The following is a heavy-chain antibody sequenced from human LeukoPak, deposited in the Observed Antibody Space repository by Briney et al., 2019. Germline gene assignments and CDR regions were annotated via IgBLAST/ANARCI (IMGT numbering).Heavy chain of an antibody. CDR3: AIGRAMIVVVPLDY. V-gene: IGHV1-2*02. J-gene: IGHJ4*02. Sequence: ASVTVSCKASGYTFTGYYMHWVRQAPGQGLEWMGWINPNSGGTNYAQKVQGRVTMTRDTSISTAYMELSRLRSDDTAVYYCAIGRAMIVVVPLDYWGQGTLVTVSS. CDR1: GYTFTGYY. D-gene: IGHD3-22*01. CDR2: INPNSGGT.